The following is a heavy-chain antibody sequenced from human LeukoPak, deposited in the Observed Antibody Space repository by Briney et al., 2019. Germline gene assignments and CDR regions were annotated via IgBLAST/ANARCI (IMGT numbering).Heavy chain of an antibody. Sequence: GGSLRLSCTASGFTFSNYWMHWVRQTPGKGLAWVSHINNDGTSTTYADSVKGRFTISRDNAKNTLYLQMDSLRAEDSAMYYCADPFGDAFDMWGQGTMVTVSS. CDR3: ADPFGDAFDM. J-gene: IGHJ3*02. CDR1: GFTFSNYW. CDR2: INNDGTST. D-gene: IGHD3-3*01. V-gene: IGHV3-74*01.